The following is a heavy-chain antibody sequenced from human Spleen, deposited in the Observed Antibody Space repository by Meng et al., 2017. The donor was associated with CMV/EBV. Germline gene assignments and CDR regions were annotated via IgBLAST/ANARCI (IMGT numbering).Heavy chain of an antibody. CDR3: ASPTLRWLNYYDSSGYFDY. D-gene: IGHD3-22*01. CDR1: GFSFTSYA. V-gene: IGHV3-30*04. Sequence: GESLKISCAASGFSFTSYAMSWVRQAPGKGLEWVAVISYDGSNKYYADSVKGRFTISRDNSKNTLYLQMNSLRAEDTAVYYCASPTLRWLNYYDSSGYFDYWGQGTLVTVSS. J-gene: IGHJ4*02. CDR2: ISYDGSNK.